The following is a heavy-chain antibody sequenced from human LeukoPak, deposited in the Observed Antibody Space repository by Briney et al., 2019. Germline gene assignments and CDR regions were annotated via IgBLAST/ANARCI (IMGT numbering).Heavy chain of an antibody. CDR3: AREVPGNYDSSGYTALYFDY. CDR1: GFTFSTYS. CDR2: ISSSSTYI. D-gene: IGHD3-22*01. Sequence: GGSLRLSCAASGFTFSTYSMNWVRQAPGKGLEWVSSISSSSTYIYYADSVKGRFTISGDNAKNSLYLQMNSLRAEDTAVYYCAREVPGNYDSSGYTALYFDYWGQGALVTVSS. V-gene: IGHV3-21*01. J-gene: IGHJ4*02.